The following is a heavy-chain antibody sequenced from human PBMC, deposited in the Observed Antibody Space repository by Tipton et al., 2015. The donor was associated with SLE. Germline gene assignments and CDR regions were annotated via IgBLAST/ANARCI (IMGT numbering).Heavy chain of an antibody. J-gene: IGHJ4*02. CDR1: GFTFSGSA. Sequence: SLRLSCTASGFTFSGSAIYWVRQASGKGLEWVGRIKRQGNSYATAYAASVEGRFTISRDDSKNTAYLQMNSLKIEDTAVYYCNAPLVTTIDYWGQGTLVTVPS. CDR3: NAPLVTTIDY. D-gene: IGHD4-11*01. CDR2: IKRQGNSYAT. V-gene: IGHV3-73*01.